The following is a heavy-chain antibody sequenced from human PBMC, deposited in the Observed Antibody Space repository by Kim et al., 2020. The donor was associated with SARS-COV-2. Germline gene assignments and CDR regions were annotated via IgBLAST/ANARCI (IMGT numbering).Heavy chain of an antibody. V-gene: IGHV3-30-3*01. D-gene: IGHD6-13*01. CDR2: ISYDGSNK. Sequence: GSLRLSCAASGFTFSSYAMHWVRQAPGKGLEWVAVISYDGSNKYYADSVKGRFTISRDNSKNTLYLQMNSLRAEDTAVYYCARDQTYSSSWYYYYYMDVWGKGTTVTVSS. J-gene: IGHJ6*03. CDR1: GFTFSSYA. CDR3: ARDQTYSSSWYYYYYMDV.